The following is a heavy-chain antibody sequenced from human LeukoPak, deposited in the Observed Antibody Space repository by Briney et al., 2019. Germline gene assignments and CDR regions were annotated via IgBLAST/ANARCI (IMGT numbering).Heavy chain of an antibody. CDR2: INPNSGGT. V-gene: IGHV1-2*02. Sequence: ASVKVSCKASGYTFTGYYMHWVRQAPGQGLEWMGWINPNSGGTNYAQKFQGRVTMTRDTSISTAYMELSRLRSDDTAVYYCARDRNPSRYSYGYIHYFDYWGQGTLVTVSS. CDR3: ARDRNPSRYSYGYIHYFDY. J-gene: IGHJ4*02. CDR1: GYTFTGYY. D-gene: IGHD5-18*01.